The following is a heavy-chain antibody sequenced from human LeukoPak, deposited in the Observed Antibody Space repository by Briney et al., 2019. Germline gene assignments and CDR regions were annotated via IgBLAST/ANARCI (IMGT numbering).Heavy chain of an antibody. CDR2: ISYDGSSK. V-gene: IGHV3-30*03. Sequence: GGSLRLSCAPFGFTFSSYGMHWVRQAPGKGLKWVAVISYDGSSKYYADSVKGRFTISRDNSKNTLFLQTNSLRAEDTAMYYCARDWRAFCGGDCFGFFDYWGQGTLVTVSS. J-gene: IGHJ4*02. D-gene: IGHD2-21*02. CDR3: ARDWRAFCGGDCFGFFDY. CDR1: GFTFSSYG.